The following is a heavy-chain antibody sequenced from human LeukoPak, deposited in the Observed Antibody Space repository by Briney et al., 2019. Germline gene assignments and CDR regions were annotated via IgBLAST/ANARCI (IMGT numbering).Heavy chain of an antibody. V-gene: IGHV3-33*01. CDR3: ARDRGVAAHLDY. J-gene: IGHJ4*02. D-gene: IGHD5-12*01. CDR2: IWFDGTNK. CDR1: GFTFSSYG. Sequence: GGSLRLSCAASGFTFSSYGMHWVRQAPGKGLEWVAVIWFDGTNKYYADSVRGRFTISRDNSKNTLYLQMSSLRAEDTAVYYCARDRGVAAHLDYWGQGTLVTVSS.